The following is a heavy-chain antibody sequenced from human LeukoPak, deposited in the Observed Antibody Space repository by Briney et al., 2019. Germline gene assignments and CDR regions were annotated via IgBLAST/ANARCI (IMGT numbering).Heavy chain of an antibody. Sequence: GGSLRLSCAASGFTFIYYDIHWVRQFTGKGLEWVSAIGSGGDTYYSGSVKGRFTISRENAKNSLYLQMNSLRAEDTAVYYCARDRGSYTYYYYYYMDVWGKGTTVTVSS. CDR2: IGSGGDT. CDR3: ARDRGSYTYYYYYYMDV. CDR1: GFTFIYYD. J-gene: IGHJ6*03. V-gene: IGHV3-13*01. D-gene: IGHD3-10*01.